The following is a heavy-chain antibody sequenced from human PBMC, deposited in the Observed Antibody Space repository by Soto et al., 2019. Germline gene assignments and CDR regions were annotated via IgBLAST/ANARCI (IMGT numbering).Heavy chain of an antibody. V-gene: IGHV4-61*01. D-gene: IGHD6-19*01. J-gene: IGHJ5*02. Sequence: KTSETLSLTCTVSGGSVSSGSYYWSWIRQPPGKGLEWIGYIYYSGSTNYNPSLKSRVTISVDTSKNQFSLKLSSVTAADTAVYYCARRDVAVAGNWFDPWGQGTLVTVSS. CDR3: ARRDVAVAGNWFDP. CDR2: IYYSGST. CDR1: GGSVSSGSYY.